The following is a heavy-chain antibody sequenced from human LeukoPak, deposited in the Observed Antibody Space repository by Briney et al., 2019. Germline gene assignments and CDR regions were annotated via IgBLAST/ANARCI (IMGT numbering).Heavy chain of an antibody. CDR3: AREGGSSRYFDY. V-gene: IGHV4-4*07. Sequence: SETLSLTCTVSGGSISGYFWTWVRQPAGEGLQWIGRISTSGTTNYNPSLKSRVALSVDTSKNQLSLNLSSVTAADTAVYYCAREGGSSRYFDYWGQGTLVTVSS. CDR2: ISTSGTT. CDR1: GGSISGYF. D-gene: IGHD6-6*01. J-gene: IGHJ4*02.